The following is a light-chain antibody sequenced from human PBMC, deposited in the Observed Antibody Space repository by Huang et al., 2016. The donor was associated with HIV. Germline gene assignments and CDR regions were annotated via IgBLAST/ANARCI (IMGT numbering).Light chain of an antibody. CDR2: GAS. CDR3: QQYNSWPQAFT. CDR1: QSVSSN. V-gene: IGKV3-15*01. Sequence: EIVMTQSPATLSVSPGERATLACRASQSVSSNLAWYQQKPCQATRLLIYGASRRATGIQGRFSGSGSGKEFTLTISSQQSEDFAVYYCQQYNSWPQAFTFGPGTKVDIK. J-gene: IGKJ3*01.